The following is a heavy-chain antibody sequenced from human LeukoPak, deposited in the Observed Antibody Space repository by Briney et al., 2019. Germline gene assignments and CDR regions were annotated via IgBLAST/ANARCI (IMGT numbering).Heavy chain of an antibody. D-gene: IGHD5-18*01. Sequence: SVKVSCKASGGTFSSYAISWVRQAPGQGLEWMGGIIPIFGTANYAQKFQGRVTITADEFTSTAYMELSSLRSEDTAVYYCASTPLDSYGYPFDYWGQGTLVTVSS. J-gene: IGHJ4*02. CDR1: GGTFSSYA. CDR2: IIPIFGTA. V-gene: IGHV1-69*13. CDR3: ASTPLDSYGYPFDY.